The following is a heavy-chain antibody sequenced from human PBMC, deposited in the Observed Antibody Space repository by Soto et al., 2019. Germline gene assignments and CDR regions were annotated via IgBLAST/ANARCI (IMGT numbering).Heavy chain of an antibody. CDR2: ITVSGAST. CDR1: EFAFSNYP. V-gene: IGHV3-23*01. CDR3: AKEGSTLIVGNWFDT. Sequence: EVQLLESGGALVQPGGSLRLSCAVSEFAFSNYPVSWVRQAPGKGLEWVSGITVSGASTYYADSVKGRFTISRDNYKNILYLEMNSLRAEDTAVYYCAKEGSTLIVGNWFDTWGQGALVTVSS. J-gene: IGHJ5*02. D-gene: IGHD3-22*01.